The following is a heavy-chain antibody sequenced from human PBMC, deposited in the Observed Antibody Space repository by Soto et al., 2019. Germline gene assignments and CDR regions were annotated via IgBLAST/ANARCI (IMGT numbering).Heavy chain of an antibody. V-gene: IGHV3-15*01. Sequence: GGSLRLSCAASGFTFSNAWMSWVRQAPGKGLEWVGRIKSKTDGGTTDYAAPVKGRFTISRDDSKNTLYLQMNSLKTEDTAVYYCTTDQTTGYCSSTSCYSWFDPWGQGTLVTVSS. CDR1: GFTFSNAW. CDR3: TTDQTTGYCSSTSCYSWFDP. D-gene: IGHD2-2*01. CDR2: IKSKTDGGTT. J-gene: IGHJ5*02.